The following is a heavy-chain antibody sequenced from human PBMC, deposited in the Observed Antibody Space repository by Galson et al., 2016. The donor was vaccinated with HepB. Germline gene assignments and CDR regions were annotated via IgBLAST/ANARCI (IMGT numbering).Heavy chain of an antibody. V-gene: IGHV3-53*01. CDR2: IYDGGT. D-gene: IGHD6-19*01. J-gene: IGHJ4*02. CDR1: GFTVSSTC. Sequence: SLRLSCAASGFTVSSTCMTWVRQAPGKGLEGVSSIYDGGTSYADSVKGRFTMSRDNAKNSLYLQMDTLTAGDTGVYYCVREGRGIGWRYCDSWGQGTLVTVSS. CDR3: VREGRGIGWRYCDS.